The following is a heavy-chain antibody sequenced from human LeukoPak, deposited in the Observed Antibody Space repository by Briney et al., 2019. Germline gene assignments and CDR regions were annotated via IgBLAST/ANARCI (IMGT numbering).Heavy chain of an antibody. V-gene: IGHV3-7*01. Sequence: GGSLRLSCAASGFTFSSYAMSWVRQAPGKGLEWVANIKQYGSEKYYVDSVKGRFTISRDNAKNSLYLQMNSLRAEDTAVYYCARVSYYYGSGMGAFDPWGQGTLVTVSS. CDR1: GFTFSSYA. J-gene: IGHJ5*02. CDR3: ARVSYYYGSGMGAFDP. CDR2: IKQYGSEK. D-gene: IGHD3-10*01.